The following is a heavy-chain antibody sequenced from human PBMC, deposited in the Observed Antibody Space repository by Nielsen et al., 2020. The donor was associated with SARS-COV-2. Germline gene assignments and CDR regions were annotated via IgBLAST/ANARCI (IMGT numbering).Heavy chain of an antibody. D-gene: IGHD1-26*01. CDR1: GFTFSNAW. J-gene: IGHJ3*02. CDR3: TWDSAFTDAFDI. CDR2: IKSKTDGGTT. Sequence: GESLKISCAASGFTFSNAWMSWVRQAPGKGLEWVGRIKSKTDGGTTDYAAPVKGRFTISRDDSKNTLYLQMNSLKTEDTAVYYCTWDSAFTDAFDIWGQGTMVTVSS. V-gene: IGHV3-15*01.